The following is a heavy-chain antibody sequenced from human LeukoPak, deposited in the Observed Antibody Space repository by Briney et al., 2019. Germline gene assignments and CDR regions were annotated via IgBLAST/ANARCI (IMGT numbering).Heavy chain of an antibody. CDR1: GYTFTSYG. CDR2: ISAYNGNT. V-gene: IGHV1-18*01. CDR3: AREKEDYYGMDV. Sequence: ASVNVSCKASGYTFTSYGISWVRQAPGQGLEWMGWISAYNGNTKYAQKLQGRVTMTTDTSTSTAYMELRSLRSDDTAVYYCAREKEDYYGMDVWGQGTTVTVSS. J-gene: IGHJ6*02.